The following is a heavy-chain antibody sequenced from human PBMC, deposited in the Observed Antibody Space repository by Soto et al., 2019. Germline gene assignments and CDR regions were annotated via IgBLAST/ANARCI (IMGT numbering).Heavy chain of an antibody. Sequence: GGSLRLSCAASGFTFSSYWMSWVRQAPGKGLEWVSPISGNGGGTYYADSVKGRFTISRDNSKNTLYLQMNSLRAEDTAVYYRAKRGPDYDFWSGYYTPRQDYFDYWGQGTLVTVSS. J-gene: IGHJ4*02. CDR1: GFTFSSYW. CDR3: AKRGPDYDFWSGYYTPRQDYFDY. CDR2: ISGNGGGT. V-gene: IGHV3-23*01. D-gene: IGHD3-3*01.